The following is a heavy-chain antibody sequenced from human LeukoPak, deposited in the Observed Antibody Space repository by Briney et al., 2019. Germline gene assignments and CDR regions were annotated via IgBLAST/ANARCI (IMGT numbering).Heavy chain of an antibody. D-gene: IGHD3-16*02. CDR1: GFTFSSYS. CDR2: ISSSSSSYI. CDR3: ARTSPSSYYFDY. J-gene: IGHJ4*02. V-gene: IGHV3-21*01. Sequence: GGSLRLSCAASGFTFSSYSMNWVRQAPGKGLGWVSSISSSSSSYIYYADSVKGRFTISRDNAKNSLYLRMNSLRAEDTAVYYCARTSPSSYYFDYWGQGTLVTVSS.